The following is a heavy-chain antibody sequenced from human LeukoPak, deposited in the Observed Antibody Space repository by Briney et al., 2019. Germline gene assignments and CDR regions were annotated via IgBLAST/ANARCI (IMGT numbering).Heavy chain of an antibody. V-gene: IGHV4-4*02. D-gene: IGHD3-9*01. CDR1: GGSISSSNW. CDR2: IYHSGST. J-gene: IGHJ5*02. CDR3: AMLLDWNWFDP. Sequence: PSETLSLTCAVSGGSISSSNWWSWVRQPPGKGLEWIGEIYHSGSTNYNPSLKSRVTISVDKCKNQFSLKLTSVTAADTAVYYCAMLLDWNWFDPWGQGTLVTVSS.